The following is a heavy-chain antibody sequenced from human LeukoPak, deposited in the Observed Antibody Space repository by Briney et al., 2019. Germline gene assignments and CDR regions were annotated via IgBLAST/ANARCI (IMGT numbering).Heavy chain of an antibody. CDR2: MFYSGTT. D-gene: IGHD3-10*01. V-gene: IGHV4-31*03. J-gene: IGHJ4*02. CDR1: GGSISSGGYY. Sequence: SETLSLTCTVSGGSISSGGYYWSWIRQNPGKGLEWIGYMFYSGTTYYNPSLESRVTISEDTSKNQFSLKLSSVTAADTAVYYCARVAWATGHDWGQGTLVTVSS. CDR3: ARVAWATGHD.